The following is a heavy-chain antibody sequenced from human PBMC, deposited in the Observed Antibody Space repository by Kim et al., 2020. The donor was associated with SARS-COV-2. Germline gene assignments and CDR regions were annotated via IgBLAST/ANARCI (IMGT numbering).Heavy chain of an antibody. D-gene: IGHD5-18*01. V-gene: IGHV3-15*01. CDR3: TLRGYSYGSFDY. Sequence: EYAAPVKGRLTISRDDTKSTRYLQMTSLKTEDTAVYYCTLRGYSYGSFDYWGQGTLFTVSS. J-gene: IGHJ4*02.